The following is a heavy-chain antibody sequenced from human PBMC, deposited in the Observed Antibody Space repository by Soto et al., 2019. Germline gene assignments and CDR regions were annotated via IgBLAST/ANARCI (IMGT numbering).Heavy chain of an antibody. J-gene: IGHJ3*02. D-gene: IGHD2-21*02. Sequence: EVQLLESGGGLVQPGGSLRLSCAASGFTFSHYAMSWVRQAPGKGLEWVSGISGSGGNTYYADSVKGRFTISRDNSKHSRYLQMSSLRAEDTAIFYCAKDKGLRGHGAGDDAFDIWGQGPVVTVSA. CDR2: ISGSGGNT. CDR3: AKDKGLRGHGAGDDAFDI. V-gene: IGHV3-23*01. CDR1: GFTFSHYA.